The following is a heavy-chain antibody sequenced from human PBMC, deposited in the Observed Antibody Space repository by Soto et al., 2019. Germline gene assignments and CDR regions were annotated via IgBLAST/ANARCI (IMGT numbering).Heavy chain of an antibody. D-gene: IGHD3-22*01. V-gene: IGHV1-8*01. CDR1: GYTFTSYD. CDR3: ARGKSSGYYYDY. CDR2: MNPNSANT. Sequence: QVQLVQSGAEVKKPGASVKVSCKASGYTFTSYDINWVRQASGQGLEWMGWMNPNSANTVYAQKFQGRVTMTRNTSISTADMELSSLRSEDTAVYYCARGKSSGYYYDYWGQGTLVTVSS. J-gene: IGHJ4*02.